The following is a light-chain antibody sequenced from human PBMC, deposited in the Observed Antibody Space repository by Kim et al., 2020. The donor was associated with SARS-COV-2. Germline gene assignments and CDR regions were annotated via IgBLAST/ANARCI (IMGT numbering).Light chain of an antibody. V-gene: IGKV4-1*01. CDR3: QQYYSTPLT. CDR2: WAA. Sequence: GNINCKSSQSVLYSSNNKNYLAWYQQKPGQPPKLLIYWAATRESGVPDRFSGSGSGTDFTLTISSLQAEDVAVYYCQQYYSTPLTFGGGTKVDIK. J-gene: IGKJ4*01. CDR1: QSVLYSSNNKNY.